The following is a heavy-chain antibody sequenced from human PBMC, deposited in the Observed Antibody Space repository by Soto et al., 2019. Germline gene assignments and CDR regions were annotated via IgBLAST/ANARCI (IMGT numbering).Heavy chain of an antibody. CDR1: GGSFTSNNW. D-gene: IGHD1-7*01. CDR2: IYRTGST. J-gene: IGHJ4*02. CDR3: ASRDPGTSVDY. V-gene: IGHV4-4*02. Sequence: QVQLQESGPGLVKPSGTLSLTCAVSGGSFTSNNWWTWVRQPPGQGLEWIGEIYRTGSTNYNPSLKSRVTISLDKAENQFSLKVTYLTAADTAGYYCASRDPGTSVDYWGQGTLVTVSS.